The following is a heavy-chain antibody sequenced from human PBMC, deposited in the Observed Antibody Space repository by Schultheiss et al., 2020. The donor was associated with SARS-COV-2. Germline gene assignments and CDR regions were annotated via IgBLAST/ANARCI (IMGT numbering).Heavy chain of an antibody. CDR1: GGSISRYY. J-gene: IGHJ4*02. CDR3: ARRRTGGYGSGSYLGY. V-gene: IGHV4-59*12. D-gene: IGHD3-10*01. Sequence: SETLSLTFTVSGGSISRYYWSWIRQPPGKGLEWIGYLYYSGNTNYNPSLKSRVTISVDTSKNQFSLKLSSVTAADTAVYYCARRRTGGYGSGSYLGYWGQGTLVTVSS. CDR2: LYYSGNT.